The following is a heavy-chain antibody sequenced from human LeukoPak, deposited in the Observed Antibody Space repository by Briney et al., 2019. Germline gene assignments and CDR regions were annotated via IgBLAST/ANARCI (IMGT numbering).Heavy chain of an antibody. CDR2: ISYDGGNK. V-gene: IGHV3-30-3*02. CDR3: AKLNSTWYSDVFDT. D-gene: IGHD6-13*01. Sequence: GGSLRLSCAGSGFTSSSYAVHWVRQAPGKGLEWVAAISYDGGNKYYVDSVQGRFTVSRDNSKNMLYLQMDSLRVDDTAIYFCAKLNSTWYSDVFDTWGQGTMVSVSS. J-gene: IGHJ3*02. CDR1: GFTSSSYA.